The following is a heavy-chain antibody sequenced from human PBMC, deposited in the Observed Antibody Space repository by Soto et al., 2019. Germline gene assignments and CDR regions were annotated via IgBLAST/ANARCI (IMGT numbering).Heavy chain of an antibody. V-gene: IGHV3-30-3*01. CDR2: MSYDGNKK. CDR3: AKDRYFDSYYLDS. CDR1: GFTFSRYA. D-gene: IGHD3-9*01. Sequence: QVQLVESGGGVVQTGRSLRLSCAASGFTFSRYAIHWVRQAPGKGLEWVAVMSYDGNKKHYADSVKGRFTISRDDSKNTLFLQMSSLRPEDTAIYYCAKDRYFDSYYLDSWGQGTLVTVSS. J-gene: IGHJ4*02.